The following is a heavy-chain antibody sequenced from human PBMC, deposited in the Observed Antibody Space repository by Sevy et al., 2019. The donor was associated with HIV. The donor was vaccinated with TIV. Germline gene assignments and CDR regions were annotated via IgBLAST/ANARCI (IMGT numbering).Heavy chain of an antibody. J-gene: IGHJ5*02. V-gene: IGHV3-30*02. Sequence: GGSLRLSCAATGFTFSNYAMHWVRQAPGKGMEWVAIIWSDGAYQYHGDSVKGRFIISRDNSKNTLYLQLNSLRAEDTAIYYCARDQHDYAGNVRTGWFDPWGQGTLVTVSS. D-gene: IGHD4-17*01. CDR2: IWSDGAYQ. CDR1: GFTFSNYA. CDR3: ARDQHDYAGNVRTGWFDP.